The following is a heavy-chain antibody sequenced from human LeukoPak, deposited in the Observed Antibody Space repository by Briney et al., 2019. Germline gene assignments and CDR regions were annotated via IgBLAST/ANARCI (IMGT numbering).Heavy chain of an antibody. D-gene: IGHD1-1*01. CDR3: ARDSRTTGTTSGYFDY. CDR1: GFSFSSHS. CDR2: ISSSSSDI. Sequence: GGSLRLSCAAPGFSFSSHSLNWVRQGPGEGLERVSSISSSSSDIYYAVSVKGRFTISRDNAKNSLFLQMDSLRAEDTAVYYCARDSRTTGTTSGYFDYWGQGTLVTVSS. V-gene: IGHV3-21*01. J-gene: IGHJ4*02.